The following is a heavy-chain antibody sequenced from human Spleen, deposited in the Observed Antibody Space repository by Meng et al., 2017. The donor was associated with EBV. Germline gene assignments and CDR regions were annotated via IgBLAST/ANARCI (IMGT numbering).Heavy chain of an antibody. D-gene: IGHD1-26*01. CDR2: ISGDNGKR. CDR1: GYTFTRYG. V-gene: IGHV1-18*01. CDR3: ARGGGSYWADY. Sequence: VELVQSGAGVRKPGAYVNVSCKASGYTFTRYGIRWVRQAPGQGLEWMGWISGDNGKRNYAEKVQGRVTITTDTSTSTAYMELRSLRSDDTAIYYCARGGGSYWADYWGQGTLVTVSS. J-gene: IGHJ4*02.